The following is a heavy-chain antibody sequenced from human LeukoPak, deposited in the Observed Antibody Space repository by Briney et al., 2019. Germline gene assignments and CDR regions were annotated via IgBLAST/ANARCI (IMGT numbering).Heavy chain of an antibody. CDR1: GYTFTGYY. J-gene: IGHJ5*02. CDR3: ARADNRYTSTWYLGDYFDP. V-gene: IGHV1-2*02. D-gene: IGHD6-13*01. Sequence: GASVKVSCKASGYTFTGYYMHWVRQAPGQGLEWMGWINPNSGGTNYAQKFQDRVTVTRDTSISTAYMELSSLRSDDTTIYYCARADNRYTSTWYLGDYFDPWGQGTLVTVSS. CDR2: INPNSGGT.